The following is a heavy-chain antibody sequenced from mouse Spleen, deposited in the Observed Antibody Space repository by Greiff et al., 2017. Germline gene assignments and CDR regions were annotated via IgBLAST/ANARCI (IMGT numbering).Heavy chain of an antibody. CDR3: ARNDYDAGHYAMDY. CDR1: GFSLTSYG. J-gene: IGHJ4*01. Sequence: VNVVESGPGLVQPSQSLSITCTVSGFSLTSYGVHWVRQSPGKGLEWLGVIWSGGSTDYNAAFISRLSISKDNSKSQVFFKMNSLQADDTAIYYCARNDYDAGHYAMDYWGQGTSVTVSS. V-gene: IGHV2-2*01. CDR2: IWSGGST. D-gene: IGHD2-4*01.